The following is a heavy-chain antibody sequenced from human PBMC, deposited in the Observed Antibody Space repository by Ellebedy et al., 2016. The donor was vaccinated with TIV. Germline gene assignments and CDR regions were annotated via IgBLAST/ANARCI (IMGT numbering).Heavy chain of an antibody. Sequence: GESLKISCAASGFPFDSYVMNWVRQAPGKGLEWVALISYDRSNKYFADSVQGRFTISRDNSQNTLYLLMNSLRGDDTAIYYCARALNHVDTVSTAPLDCWGQGTLVTVSS. CDR3: ARALNHVDTVSTAPLDC. D-gene: IGHD5/OR15-5a*01. V-gene: IGHV3-30*04. CDR1: GFPFDSYV. CDR2: ISYDRSNK. J-gene: IGHJ4*02.